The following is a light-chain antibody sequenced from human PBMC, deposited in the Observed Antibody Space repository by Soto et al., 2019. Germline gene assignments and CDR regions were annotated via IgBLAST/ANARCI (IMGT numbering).Light chain of an antibody. J-gene: IGKJ2*01. CDR3: QQSYSTPYT. CDR2: AIS. Sequence: DIQMTQSPSFLSASVGDRVTITCRASQTMSNFLHWYQQKPGKAPKVIIYAISNLKIGVPSRFSSSGSATDFTLTISSLQPEDFATYYCQQSYSTPYTFGQRTKVEIK. V-gene: IGKV1-39*01. CDR1: QTMSNF.